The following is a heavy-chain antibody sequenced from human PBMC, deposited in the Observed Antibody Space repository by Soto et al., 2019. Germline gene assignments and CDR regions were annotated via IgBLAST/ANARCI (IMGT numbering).Heavy chain of an antibody. CDR1: GFTFSSYS. CDR3: ARDPDHTTRRVVVAATRIIKFDDY. CDR2: ISSSSSTI. V-gene: IGHV3-48*01. D-gene: IGHD2-15*01. J-gene: IGHJ4*02. Sequence: GGSLRLSCAASGFTFSSYSMNWVRQAPGKGLEWVSYISSSSSTIYYADSVKGRFTISRDNAKNSLYLQMNSLRAEDTAVYYCARDPDHTTRRVVVAATRIIKFDDYWGQGTLVTVSS.